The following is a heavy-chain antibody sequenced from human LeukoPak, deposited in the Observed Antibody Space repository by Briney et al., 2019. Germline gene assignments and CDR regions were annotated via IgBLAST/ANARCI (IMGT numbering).Heavy chain of an antibody. J-gene: IGHJ4*02. D-gene: IGHD3-22*01. CDR3: ARDLGGYRPLEVYDDY. Sequence: GGSLRLSCAASGFTFSSYAMHWVRQAPGKGLEWVAVISYDGSNKYYADSVKGRFTISRDNSKNTLYLQMNSLRAEDTAVYYCARDLGGYRPLEVYDDYWGQGTLVTVSS. V-gene: IGHV3-30-3*01. CDR1: GFTFSSYA. CDR2: ISYDGSNK.